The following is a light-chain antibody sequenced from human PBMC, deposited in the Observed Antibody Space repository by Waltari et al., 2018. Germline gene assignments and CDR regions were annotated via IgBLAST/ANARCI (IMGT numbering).Light chain of an antibody. CDR3: QSFDNSLSVPYV. J-gene: IGLJ1*01. V-gene: IGLV1-40*01. CDR1: SPNIGAAND. Sequence: QSVLTQPPSVSGAPGQRVTIPCTGSSPNIGAANDVHWYQQLPGSAPNLLISANTNRPAGVPDRFSGSKSGTSASLAITGLQAEDEGDYYCQSFDNSLSVPYVFGTGTKVTVL. CDR2: ANT.